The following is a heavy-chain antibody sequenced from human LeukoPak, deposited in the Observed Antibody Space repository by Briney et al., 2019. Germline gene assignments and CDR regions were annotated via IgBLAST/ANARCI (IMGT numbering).Heavy chain of an antibody. J-gene: IGHJ4*02. CDR3: ARIHRYCSGGACYVLDN. D-gene: IGHD2-15*01. CDR2: VYYSGST. CDR1: GESIISYY. Sequence: TSETLSLTCTVSGESIISYYWSWLRQPPGRGLEWIGYVYYSGSTNYNPSFKSRITISVDTSRNQFSLQLSSVTAADTAVYYCARIHRYCSGGACYVLDNWGQGTLVAVSS. V-gene: IGHV4-59*01.